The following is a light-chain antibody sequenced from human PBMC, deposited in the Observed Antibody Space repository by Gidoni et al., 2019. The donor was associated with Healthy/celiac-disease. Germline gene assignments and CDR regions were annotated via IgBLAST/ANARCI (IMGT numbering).Light chain of an antibody. V-gene: IGKV1-39*01. CDR1: QSISSY. CDR3: QQSYSTPL. CDR2: AAS. J-gene: IGKJ3*01. Sequence: IQMPQSPSSLSASVGDRVTITYRASQSISSYLNWYQQKPGKAPKLLIYAASSLQSGVPSRFSGSASGTDFTLTISSLQPDDFATYYCQQSYSTPLFGPGTKVDIK.